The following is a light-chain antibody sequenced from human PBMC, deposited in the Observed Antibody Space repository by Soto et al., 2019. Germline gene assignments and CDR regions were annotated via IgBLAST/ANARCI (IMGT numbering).Light chain of an antibody. V-gene: IGKV3-20*01. Sequence: EIVLTQSPGTLSLSPGERATLSCRASQSVSSSYLAWYQQKPGQAPRLLIYGASSRATGIPDSFSGSGSGTDVTLTISRLEPEEFAVYYCQQYGSSPWTFGRGTKVEIK. CDR1: QSVSSSY. CDR2: GAS. CDR3: QQYGSSPWT. J-gene: IGKJ1*01.